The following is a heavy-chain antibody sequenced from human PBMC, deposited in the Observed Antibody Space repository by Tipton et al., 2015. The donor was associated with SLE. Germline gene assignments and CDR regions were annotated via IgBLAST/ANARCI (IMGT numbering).Heavy chain of an antibody. V-gene: IGHV4-59*01. D-gene: IGHD6-13*01. CDR2: IFYGGTA. CDR3: ARGGGDSSSCQDFDR. J-gene: IGHJ4*02. CDR1: GGSIGSYY. Sequence: TLSLTCTVSGGSIGSYYWSWMRQAPGKGLEWIGYIFYGGTANNNPSLKSRVTMSVDTSKNQLSLNLNSVTAADTAVYYCARGGGDSSSCQDFDRWGQGTLVTVSS.